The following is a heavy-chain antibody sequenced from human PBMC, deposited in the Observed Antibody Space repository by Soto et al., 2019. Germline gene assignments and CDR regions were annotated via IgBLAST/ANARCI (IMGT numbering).Heavy chain of an antibody. V-gene: IGHV1-3*01. CDR3: ARDVDTSMSAPLEY. Sequence: QVQLVQSGAEVKKPGASVRVSCKASGSTFTAYAMCWVRQTPGQRFEWVGWINVGTGDTEYSQQFQGRLPRTRDTSARTLYMELSSLRSEATAVYYCARDVDTSMSAPLEYWGQGSLVTVSS. D-gene: IGHD5-18*01. J-gene: IGHJ4*02. CDR1: GSTFTAYA. CDR2: INVGTGDT.